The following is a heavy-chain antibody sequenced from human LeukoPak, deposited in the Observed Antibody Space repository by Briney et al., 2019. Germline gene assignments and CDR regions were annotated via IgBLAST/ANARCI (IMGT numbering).Heavy chain of an antibody. J-gene: IGHJ4*02. CDR1: GFTVSSNY. V-gene: IGHV3-23*01. D-gene: IGHD3-22*01. CDR2: ISGSGGST. CDR3: AKVGYDSSGCY. Sequence: PGGSLRLSCAASGFTVSSNYMSWVRQAPGKGLEWVSAISGSGGSTYYADSVKGRFTISRDNSKNTLYLQMNSLRAEDTAVYYCAKVGYDSSGCYWGQGTLVTVSS.